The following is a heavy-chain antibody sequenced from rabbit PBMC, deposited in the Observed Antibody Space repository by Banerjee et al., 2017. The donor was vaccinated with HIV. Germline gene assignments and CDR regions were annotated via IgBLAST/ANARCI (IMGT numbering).Heavy chain of an antibody. V-gene: IGHV1S43*01. CDR3: ARAAGNSVVMDYLDL. J-gene: IGHJ4*01. D-gene: IGHD8-1*01. CDR1: GFSFSSGYD. Sequence: QQQLVESGGGLVKPGASLTLTCKASGFSFSSGYDMCWVRQAPGKGLEWIACIYPDYGSTDYASWVNGRFTISLDNAQNTVFLQMTSLTAADTATYFCARAAGNSVVMDYLDLWGQGTLVTV. CDR2: IYPDYGST.